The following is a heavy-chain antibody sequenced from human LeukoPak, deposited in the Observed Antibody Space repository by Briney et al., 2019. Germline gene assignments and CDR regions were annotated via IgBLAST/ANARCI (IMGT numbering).Heavy chain of an antibody. V-gene: IGHV4-59*07. CDR3: ASGSYLYYYYYYMDV. CDR2: IYYSGST. Sequence: SDTLSLTCTVSGGYISSYYWSWIRQPPGKGLEWIGYIYYSGSTNYNPSLKSRVTISVDTSKNQFSLKLSSVTAADTAVYYCASGSYLYYYYYYMDVWGKGTTVTVSS. J-gene: IGHJ6*03. D-gene: IGHD3-10*01. CDR1: GGYISSYY.